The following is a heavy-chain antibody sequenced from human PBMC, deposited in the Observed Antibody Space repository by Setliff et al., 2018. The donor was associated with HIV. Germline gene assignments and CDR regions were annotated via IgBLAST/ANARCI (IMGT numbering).Heavy chain of an antibody. CDR3: ARTLGMGWFDP. Sequence: GGSLRLSCAASGFTFSRYWMHWIRQAPGKGLVWVSRVDSDGSGTSYADSVTGRFTISRDNSKNTLYLQMNSLRAEDTAVYYCARTLGMGWFDPWGQGTLVTVSS. J-gene: IGHJ5*02. CDR1: GFTFSRYW. CDR2: VDSDGSGT. V-gene: IGHV3-74*01. D-gene: IGHD7-27*01.